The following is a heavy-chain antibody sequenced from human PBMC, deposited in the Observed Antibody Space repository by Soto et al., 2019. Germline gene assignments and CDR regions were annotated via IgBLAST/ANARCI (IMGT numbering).Heavy chain of an antibody. V-gene: IGHV3-11*06. CDR2: ISSSSDYT. CDR3: AKGSAAMGTALFDY. D-gene: IGHD5-18*01. J-gene: IGHJ4*02. Sequence: GGSLRLSCAASGFTFSDYYMSWIRQAPGKGLEWVSYISSSSDYTNYADSVKGRFTISRDNAKNSLYLQMNSLRAEDTAVYYCAKGSAAMGTALFDYWGQGTLVTVSS. CDR1: GFTFSDYY.